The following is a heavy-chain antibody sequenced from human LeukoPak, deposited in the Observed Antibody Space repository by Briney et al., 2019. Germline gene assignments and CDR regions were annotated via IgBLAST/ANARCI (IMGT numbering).Heavy chain of an antibody. CDR1: GGSISSSSYY. V-gene: IGHV4-61*05. D-gene: IGHD2-15*01. CDR3: ARLPVAAKGWFDP. J-gene: IGHJ5*02. CDR2: IYYSGST. Sequence: PSETLSLTCTVSGGSISSSSYYWGWIRQPPGKGLEWIGYIYYSGSTNYNPSLKSRVTISVDTSKNQFSLKLSSVTAADTAVYYCARLPVAAKGWFDPWGQGTLVTVSS.